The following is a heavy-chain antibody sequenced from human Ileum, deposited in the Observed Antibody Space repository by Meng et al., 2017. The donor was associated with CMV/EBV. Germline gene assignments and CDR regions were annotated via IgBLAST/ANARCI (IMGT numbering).Heavy chain of an antibody. CDR3: ASDFSGSAPSGFDY. CDR1: GYTFTKYY. J-gene: IGHJ4*02. CDR2: IHPSGGVT. D-gene: IGHD3-10*01. V-gene: IGHV1-46*01. Sequence: QVQLVQSGAEVKKPGASVKLSCKASGYTFTKYYMHWVRQAPGQGLEWMGIIHPSGGVTTYAQKFQGRVTMTSDTSTTTVYMELSSLTSEETAVYYCASDFSGSAPSGFDYWGQGTLVTVSS.